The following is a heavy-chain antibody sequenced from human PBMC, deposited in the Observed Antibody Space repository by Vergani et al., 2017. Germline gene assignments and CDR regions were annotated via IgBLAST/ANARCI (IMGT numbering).Heavy chain of an antibody. D-gene: IGHD3-9*01. CDR1: GFTFSDYY. CDR2: ISSSGSTI. CDR3: ARDRNYDILTGYDKSGGYYFDY. J-gene: IGHJ4*02. V-gene: IGHV3-11*01. Sequence: QVQLVESGGGLVKPGGSLRLSCAASGFTFSDYYMSWIRQAPGKGLEWVSYISSSGSTIYYADSVKGRFTISRDNAKNSLYLQMNSLRAEDTAVYYCARDRNYDILTGYDKSGGYYFDYWGQGTLVTVSS.